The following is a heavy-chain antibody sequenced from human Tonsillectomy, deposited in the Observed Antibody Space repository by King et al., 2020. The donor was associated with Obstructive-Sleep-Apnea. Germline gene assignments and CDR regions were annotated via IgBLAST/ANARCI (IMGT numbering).Heavy chain of an antibody. J-gene: IGHJ3*02. CDR1: GFTFSNYA. Sequence: VQLVESGGGMVHLGRSLRLSCAASGFTFSNYATHWVRQAPGKGLECVAVISYDGSDKYHADSVHGRFTISRDNSKNTLYLQMNSLRAEDTAVYYCARGTDSSGLFDAFDIWGQGTMVTVSS. CDR2: ISYDGSDK. CDR3: ARGTDSSGLFDAFDI. D-gene: IGHD3-22*01. V-gene: IGHV3-30*04.